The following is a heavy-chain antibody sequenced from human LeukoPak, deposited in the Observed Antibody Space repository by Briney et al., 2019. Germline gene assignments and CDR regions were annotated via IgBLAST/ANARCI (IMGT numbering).Heavy chain of an antibody. CDR1: RFTFSSYS. D-gene: IGHD3-22*01. CDR2: ISSSSSYI. V-gene: IGHV3-21*01. Sequence: GGSLRLSCAASRFTFSSYSMNWVRQAPGKGLEWVSSISSSSSYIYYADSVKGRFTISRDNAKNSLYLQMNSLRAEDTAVYYCARDQELLSSGDYWGQGTLVTVSS. CDR3: ARDQELLSSGDY. J-gene: IGHJ4*02.